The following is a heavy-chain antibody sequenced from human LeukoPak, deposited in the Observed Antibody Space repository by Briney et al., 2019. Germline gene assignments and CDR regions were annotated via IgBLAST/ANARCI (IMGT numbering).Heavy chain of an antibody. CDR1: GVSISSYN. J-gene: IGHJ4*02. D-gene: IGHD5-24*01. CDR2: IYNSGST. CDR3: ARHRGRWSKASYFDY. V-gene: IGHV4-59*01. Sequence: SETLSLTCTASGVSISSYNRNWIRQPPGKGLEWVGYIYNSGSTTYNPSLQSRVTISIDTSKNQFSLKLSSVTAADTAVYYCARHRGRWSKASYFDYWGQGTLVTVSS.